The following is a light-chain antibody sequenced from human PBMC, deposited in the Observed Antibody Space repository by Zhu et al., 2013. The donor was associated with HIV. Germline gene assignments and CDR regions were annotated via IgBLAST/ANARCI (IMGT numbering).Light chain of an antibody. Sequence: DIQLTQSPSFLSASVGDRVTITCRASQDIGKYLAWYQQKPGKAPTLLVYAASTTADEVPSRFSGRGSGTEFTLTIGSLHPEDFATYYCQQANSLPRTFGPGTKVDIK. CDR1: QDIGKY. J-gene: IGKJ3*01. CDR3: QQANSLPRT. V-gene: IGKV1-9*01. CDR2: AAS.